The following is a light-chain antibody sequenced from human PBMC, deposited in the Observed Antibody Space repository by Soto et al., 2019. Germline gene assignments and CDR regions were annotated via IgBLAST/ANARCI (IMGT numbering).Light chain of an antibody. CDR2: GAS. CDR3: QQYDTWLVWT. Sequence: DIVMTQSPDSLAVSLGERATISCKSSQSLLYRSNNKNYLAWYQQKPGQAPRLLIYGASSRATGTPDRFSGSGSGTEFTLNITSLQSEDIAVYYCQQYDTWLVWTFGQGTKVDIK. V-gene: IGKV4-1*01. CDR1: QSLLYRSNNKNY. J-gene: IGKJ1*01.